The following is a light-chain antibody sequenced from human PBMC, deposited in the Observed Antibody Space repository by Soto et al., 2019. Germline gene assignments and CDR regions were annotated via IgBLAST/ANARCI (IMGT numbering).Light chain of an antibody. CDR2: DAS. CDR3: QQRSNLFT. Sequence: EIVLTQSPATLSLSPGETATLSCRASQSVSSYLAWYQQKPGQAPRLLIYDASNRATGIPARFSGSGSGTDFTLTISSLEPEDFAVYCCQQRSNLFTFGPGTKVDIK. CDR1: QSVSSY. J-gene: IGKJ3*01. V-gene: IGKV3-11*01.